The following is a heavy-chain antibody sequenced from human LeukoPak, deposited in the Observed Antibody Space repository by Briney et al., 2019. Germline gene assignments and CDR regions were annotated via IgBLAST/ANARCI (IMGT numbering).Heavy chain of an antibody. CDR2: IYSGGTT. CDR1: GFTVSSNY. CDR3: ARASSPPNWFDP. Sequence: GGSLRLSCAASGFTVSSNYMSWVRQAPGKGLEWVSVIYSGGTTYYTDSVRGRFTLSRDTSKNTVYLQMNSLRAEDTAVYYCARASSPPNWFDPWGQGTLVTVSS. J-gene: IGHJ5*02. V-gene: IGHV3-53*01.